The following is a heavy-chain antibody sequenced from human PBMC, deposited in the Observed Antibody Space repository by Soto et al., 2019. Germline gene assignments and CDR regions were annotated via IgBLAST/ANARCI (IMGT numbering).Heavy chain of an antibody. D-gene: IGHD1-26*01. Sequence: EVQLVESGGGLVKPGGSLRLSCAASGFDFSNGWMSWVRQAPGKGLEWVGRIKSKIHGETTDYAAHVKGRFTISRDDSSNTLYLQMHSLQTDDTAVYYCSTDEWEWGQGTLVTVSS. V-gene: IGHV3-15*05. CDR2: IKSKIHGETT. CDR1: GFDFSNGW. J-gene: IGHJ4*02. CDR3: STDEWE.